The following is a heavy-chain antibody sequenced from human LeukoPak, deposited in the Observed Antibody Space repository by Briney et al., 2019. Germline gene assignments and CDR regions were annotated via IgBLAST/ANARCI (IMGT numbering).Heavy chain of an antibody. CDR1: GFSFSNYG. V-gene: IGHV3-23*01. CDR3: AELGITMIGGV. Sequence: PGGTLRLSCVASGFSFSNYGMSWVRQAPGKGLEWVAATTGSGRSSYYADSMKGRFTISRDNAKDSLYLQMNSLRAEDTAVYYCAELGITMIGGVWGKGTTVTISS. D-gene: IGHD3-10*02. CDR2: TTGSGRSS. J-gene: IGHJ6*04.